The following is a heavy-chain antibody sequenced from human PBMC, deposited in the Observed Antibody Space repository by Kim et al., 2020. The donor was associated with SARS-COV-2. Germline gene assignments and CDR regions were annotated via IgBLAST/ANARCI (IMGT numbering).Heavy chain of an antibody. D-gene: IGHD6-19*01. J-gene: IGHJ4*01. CDR3: ASRALIAVAGTTNFDY. V-gene: IGHV4-61*01. Sequence: SETLSLTCTVSGGSVSSGSYYWSWIRQPPGKGLEWIGYIYYSGSTNYNPSLKSRVTISVDTSKNQFSLKLSSVTAADTAVYYCASRALIAVAGTTNFDY. CDR1: GGSVSSGSYY. CDR2: IYYSGST.